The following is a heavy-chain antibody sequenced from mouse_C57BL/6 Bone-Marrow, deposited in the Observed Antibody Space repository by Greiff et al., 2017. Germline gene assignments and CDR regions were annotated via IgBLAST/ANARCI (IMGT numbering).Heavy chain of an antibody. J-gene: IGHJ3*01. CDR2: IDPETGGT. CDR1: GYTFTDYE. CDR3: TRRDHGNFEGFAY. Sequence: VQLQQSGAELVRPGASVTLSCKASGYTFTDYEMHWVKQTPVHGLEWIGAIDPETGGTAYNQKFKGKAILTADKSSSTAYMALRSLTSEDSAVYYCTRRDHGNFEGFAYWGQGTLVTVSA. D-gene: IGHD2-1*01. V-gene: IGHV1-15*01.